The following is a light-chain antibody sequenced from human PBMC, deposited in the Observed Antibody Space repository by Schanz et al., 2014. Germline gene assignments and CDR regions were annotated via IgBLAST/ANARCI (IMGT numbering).Light chain of an antibody. Sequence: VMTQSPGTLSLSPGERATLSCRASQGVSSNYLAWYQQKPGQAPRLLINGASTRASGIPGRFSGSGSGTDFTLTISSLQPEDFATYYCQQAQQAKSFPRTFGQGTKVEIK. J-gene: IGKJ1*01. CDR2: GAS. CDR1: QGVSSNY. CDR3: QQAQQAKSFPRT. V-gene: IGKV3D-7*01.